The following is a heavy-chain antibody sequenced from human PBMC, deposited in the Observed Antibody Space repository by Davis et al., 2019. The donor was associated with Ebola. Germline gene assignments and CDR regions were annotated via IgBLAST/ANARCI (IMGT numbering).Heavy chain of an antibody. CDR3: TRAKPLRVRVNWFDP. CDR2: INHSGST. CDR1: GGSISSYY. Sequence: PSETLSLTCTVSGGSISSYYWSWIRQPPGKGLEWIGEINHSGSTNYNPSLKSRVTISVDTSKNQFSLKLSSVTAADTAVYYCTRAKPLRVRVNWFDPWGQGTLVTVSS. J-gene: IGHJ5*02. D-gene: IGHD3-10*01. V-gene: IGHV4-34*01.